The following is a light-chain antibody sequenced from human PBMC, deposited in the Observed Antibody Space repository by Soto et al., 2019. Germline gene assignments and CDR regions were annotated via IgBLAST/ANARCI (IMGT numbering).Light chain of an antibody. J-gene: IGKJ1*01. CDR2: GAS. Sequence: PGDRATLSCRASQSVSSSYLGWYQQKPGQAPRLLIFGASSRATGIPDRFSGSGSESDFTLTITRLEPEDFAVYYCQQYSNSAWTFGQGTRVEIK. CDR1: QSVSSSY. CDR3: QQYSNSAWT. V-gene: IGKV3-20*01.